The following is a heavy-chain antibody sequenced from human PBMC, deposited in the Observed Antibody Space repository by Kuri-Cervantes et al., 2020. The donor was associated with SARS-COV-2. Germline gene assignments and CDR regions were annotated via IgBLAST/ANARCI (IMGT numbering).Heavy chain of an antibody. CDR1: GFTFSSYA. J-gene: IGHJ3*02. CDR3: ARDREWELLHAGAFDI. V-gene: IGHV3-30*04. Sequence: GESLKISCAASGFTFSSYAMHWVRQAPGKGLEWVAVISYDGRNKYYADSVKGRFTISRDNSKNTLYLQMNSLRAEDTAVYYCARDREWELLHAGAFDIWGQGKMVNVAS. CDR2: ISYDGRNK. D-gene: IGHD1-26*01.